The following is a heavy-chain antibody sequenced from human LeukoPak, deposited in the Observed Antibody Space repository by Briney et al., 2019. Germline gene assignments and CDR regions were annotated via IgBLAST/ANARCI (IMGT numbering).Heavy chain of an antibody. D-gene: IGHD2-21*02. CDR3: AREVVVTANHFDP. J-gene: IGHJ5*02. CDR2: IKQDGSEK. Sequence: GGSLRLSCAASGFTFSSYWMSWVRQAPGKGLEWVANIKQDGSEKYYVDSVKGRFTISRDNAKNSLYLQMNSLRAEDTAVHYCAREVVVTANHFDPWGQGTLVTVSS. V-gene: IGHV3-7*01. CDR1: GFTFSSYW.